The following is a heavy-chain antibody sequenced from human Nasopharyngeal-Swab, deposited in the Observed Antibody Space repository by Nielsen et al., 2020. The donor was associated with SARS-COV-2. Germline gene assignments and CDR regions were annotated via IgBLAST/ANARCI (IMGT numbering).Heavy chain of an antibody. V-gene: IGHV3-23*01. CDR3: AKDSGAGFCSGGTCFPTNH. CDR1: GFTFTSYA. Sequence: GESLKISCAASGFTFTSYAMSWVRQAPGKGLEWVSGISGSGDTTLYADSVKGRFTLSRDISKNTLYLQMNSLRAEDTALYYCAKDSGAGFCSGGTCFPTNHWGQGTLVTVSS. D-gene: IGHD2-15*01. CDR2: ISGSGDTT. J-gene: IGHJ5*02.